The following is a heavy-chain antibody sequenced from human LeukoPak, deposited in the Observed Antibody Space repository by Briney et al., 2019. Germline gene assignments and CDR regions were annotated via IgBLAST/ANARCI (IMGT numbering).Heavy chain of an antibody. CDR1: GYTFTGYY. V-gene: IGHV1-2*02. CDR2: INPNSGGT. Sequence: ASVKVSCKASGYTFTGYYMHGVRQAPGQGLEWMGWINPNSGGTNYAQKFQGRVTMTRDTSISTAYMELSRLRSDDTAVYYCARVPDDGDYGGWYFDLWGRGTLVTVSS. CDR3: ARVPDDGDYGGWYFDL. J-gene: IGHJ2*01. D-gene: IGHD4-17*01.